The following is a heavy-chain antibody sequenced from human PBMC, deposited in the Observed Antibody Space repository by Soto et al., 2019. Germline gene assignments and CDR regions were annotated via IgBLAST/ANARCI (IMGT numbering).Heavy chain of an antibody. V-gene: IGHV5-51*01. D-gene: IGHD1-1*01. CDR1: GYSFTNYW. CDR3: ARRGTTGYYFYGMDV. J-gene: IGHJ6*04. CDR2: IYPGDSDT. Sequence: GESLKISCQGSGYSFTNYWIGWVRQMPGKGLEWMGIIYPGDSDTRYSPSFQGQVTISADKSISTAYLQWSSLKASDTAMYYCARRGTTGYYFYGMDVWGKGTTVTVSS.